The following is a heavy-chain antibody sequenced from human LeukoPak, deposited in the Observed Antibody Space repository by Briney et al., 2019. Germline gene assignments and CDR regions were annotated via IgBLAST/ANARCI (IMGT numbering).Heavy chain of an antibody. CDR2: INPNTGDT. CDR1: GYTFTGYH. CDR3: ARNTNYFGSGNSFDY. V-gene: IGHV1-2*02. J-gene: IGHJ4*02. D-gene: IGHD3-10*01. Sequence: ASVKVSCKASGYTFTGYHMHWVRQAPAQGLEWMGWINPNTGDTNYSQKVQGKVTITRDTSIYTASLELSRLKTDDTAVYYCARNTNYFGSGNSFDYWGQGTLATVSS.